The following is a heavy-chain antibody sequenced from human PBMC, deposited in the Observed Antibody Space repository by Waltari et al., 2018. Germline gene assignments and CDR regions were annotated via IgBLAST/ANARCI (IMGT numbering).Heavy chain of an antibody. D-gene: IGHD1-1*01. CDR3: ATYIGASVGTAAFDV. CDR1: GGSITRTTHY. CDR2: ISYNGAT. V-gene: IGHV4-39*01. Sequence: QLQLPESGPGLVKPSETLSLTCSVSGGSITRTTHYWGWIRQPPGQGLEWIGTISYNGATYNSPSLRGRVTVSRDTSMNQLSLKLGSVTAADTAVYYCATYIGASVGTAAFDVWGQGTMVTVSS. J-gene: IGHJ3*01.